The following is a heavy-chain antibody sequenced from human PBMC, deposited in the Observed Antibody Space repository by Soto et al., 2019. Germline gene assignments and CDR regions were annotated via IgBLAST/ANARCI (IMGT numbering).Heavy chain of an antibody. CDR2: ITGSGGST. V-gene: IGHV3-23*01. CDR1: GFTFSTYA. Sequence: PGGSLRLSCAASGFTFSTYAMIWVRQAPGKGLEWVSVITGSGGSTYYADSVKGRFTISRDTSKNTLFLQMNSLRAEDTAVYYCSKDRDGDYGGIDFPAQRTTDTVSS. D-gene: IGHD4-17*01. CDR3: SKDRDGDYGGIDF. J-gene: IGHJ4*02.